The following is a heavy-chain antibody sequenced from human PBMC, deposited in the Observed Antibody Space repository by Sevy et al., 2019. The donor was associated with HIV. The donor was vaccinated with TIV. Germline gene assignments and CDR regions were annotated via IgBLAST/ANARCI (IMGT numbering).Heavy chain of an antibody. CDR1: GGSISSGDYY. Sequence: SETLSPTCTVSGGSISSGDYYWSWIRQPPGKGLQWIGYIYSSGGTYYNPFLNSRVSMSVDTSKNQFSLKLSSVTAADTAVYYCASKRGYSSGPFDYWGQGTLVTVSS. J-gene: IGHJ4*02. D-gene: IGHD5-18*01. CDR3: ASKRGYSSGPFDY. V-gene: IGHV4-30-4*01. CDR2: IYSSGGT.